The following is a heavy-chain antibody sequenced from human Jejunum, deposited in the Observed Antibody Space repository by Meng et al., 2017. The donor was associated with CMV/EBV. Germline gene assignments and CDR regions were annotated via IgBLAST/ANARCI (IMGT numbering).Heavy chain of an antibody. CDR2: ISSSSNYI. CDR3: VRDIVVSDAFDI. Sequence: SGFTFRTYVMNWVRQAPGKVLEWVSYISSSSNYIYYADSVKGRFTISSANAKTSLHLHLNSLIAEDTALYYCVRDIVVSDAFDIWGQGTMVTVSS. V-gene: IGHV3-21*01. J-gene: IGHJ3*02. D-gene: IGHD3-22*01. CDR1: GFTFRTYV.